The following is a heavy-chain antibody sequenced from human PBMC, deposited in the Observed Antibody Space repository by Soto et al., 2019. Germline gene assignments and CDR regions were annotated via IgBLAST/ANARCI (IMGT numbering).Heavy chain of an antibody. CDR2: ISSSGITT. V-gene: IGHV3-48*03. J-gene: IGHJ5*01. Sequence: WGSLRLSCAASGFTFSTYEMNWVRQAPGKGLYWVLHISSSGITTYYADSVKVPFIISRDHANNSLFIQTNSLSVKPTALYCCSREVSPVRWANWFVTWGQETLVNVSS. CDR1: GFTFSTYE. CDR3: SREVSPVRWANWFVT. D-gene: IGHD1-26*01.